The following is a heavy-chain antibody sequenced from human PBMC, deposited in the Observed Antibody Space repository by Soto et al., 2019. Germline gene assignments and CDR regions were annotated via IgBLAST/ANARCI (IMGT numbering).Heavy chain of an antibody. Sequence: SPVKVSRKASGGTFNSFAFSWVRQAPGQGLEWMGGIIPIFGTANYAQKFLGRVTLTADESTSTPHMELSSLRSEEIAEYYCARHPTLLRFFEWSPAPNYYYHGMDVWCQGTTVTVS. D-gene: IGHD3-3*01. CDR2: IIPIFGTA. J-gene: IGHJ6*02. V-gene: IGHV1-69*13. CDR1: GGTFNSFA. CDR3: ARHPTLLRFFEWSPAPNYYYHGMDV.